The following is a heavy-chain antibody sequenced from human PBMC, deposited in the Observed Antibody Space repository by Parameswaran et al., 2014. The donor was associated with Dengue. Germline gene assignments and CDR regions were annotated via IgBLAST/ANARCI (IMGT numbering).Heavy chain of an antibody. CDR3: ARTIVATIYYFDY. V-gene: IGHV1-69*01. D-gene: IGHD5-12*01. CDR2: IIPIFGTA. J-gene: IGHJ4*02. Sequence: VRQMPGKGLEWMGGIIPIFGTANYAQKFQGRVTITADESTSTAYMELSSLRSEDTAVYYCARTIVATIYYFDYWGQGTLVTVSS.